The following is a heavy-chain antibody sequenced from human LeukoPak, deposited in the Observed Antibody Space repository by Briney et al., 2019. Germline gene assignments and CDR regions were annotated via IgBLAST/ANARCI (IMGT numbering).Heavy chain of an antibody. Sequence: NPGGSLRLSCAASGFTFSSYSMNWVRQAPGKGLEWVSSISSSSSYIYYADSVKGRFTISRDNAKNSLYLQMNSLRAEDTAVYYCARHRSVAGKNYFDYWGQGTLVTVSS. CDR2: ISSSSSYI. CDR1: GFTFSSYS. J-gene: IGHJ4*02. D-gene: IGHD6-19*01. V-gene: IGHV3-21*01. CDR3: ARHRSVAGKNYFDY.